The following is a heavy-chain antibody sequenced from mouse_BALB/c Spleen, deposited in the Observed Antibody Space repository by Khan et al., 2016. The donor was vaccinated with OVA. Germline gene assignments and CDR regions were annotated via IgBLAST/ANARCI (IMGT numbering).Heavy chain of an antibody. CDR3: TRARYGAFAY. D-gene: IGHD1-1*01. CDR1: GYTFTSYW. CDR2: IFPGNNDT. J-gene: IGHJ3*01. Sequence: VQLQQSGTVLARPGASVKMSCKASGYTFTSYWMHWVKQRPGQGLEWIGGIFPGNNDTNYNQKIKGRAKLTAATSASTANMELNSLTNEDSAVYYCTRARYGAFAYWGQGTLVTVSA. V-gene: IGHV1-5*01.